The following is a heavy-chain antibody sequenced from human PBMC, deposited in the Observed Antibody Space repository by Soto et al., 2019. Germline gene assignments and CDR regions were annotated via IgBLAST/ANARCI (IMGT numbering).Heavy chain of an antibody. CDR3: TRDRINYGDFDY. J-gene: IGHJ4*02. D-gene: IGHD4-17*01. CDR2: ISEDGGEK. CDR1: GFTFSSYA. V-gene: IGHV3-7*01. Sequence: GGSLRLSCAASGFTFSSYAMSWVRQAPGKGLEWVSNISEDGGEKYYVDSVKGRFTISRDNAKNTLYLQMNSLRAEDTAVYYCTRDRINYGDFDYWGQGTLVTVSS.